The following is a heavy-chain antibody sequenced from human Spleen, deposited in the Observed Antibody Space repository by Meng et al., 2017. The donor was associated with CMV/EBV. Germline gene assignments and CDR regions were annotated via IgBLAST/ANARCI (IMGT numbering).Heavy chain of an antibody. Sequence: SFSGYYWNWIRQPPGKGLEWIGEINHSGSTNYNPSLRSRVTISLDTSKNQFSLKLSSVTAADTAIYYCARVTRTSGTYWATGGDWFDPWGQGILVTVSS. CDR2: INHSGST. V-gene: IGHV4-34*01. CDR3: ARVTRTSGTYWATGGDWFDP. D-gene: IGHD1-26*01. J-gene: IGHJ5*02. CDR1: SFSGYY.